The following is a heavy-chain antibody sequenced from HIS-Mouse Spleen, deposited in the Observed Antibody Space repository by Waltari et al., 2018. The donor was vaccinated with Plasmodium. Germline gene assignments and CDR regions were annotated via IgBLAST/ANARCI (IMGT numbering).Heavy chain of an antibody. Sequence: EVQLVESGGGLIQPGGSLRLSCAASGFTVSSNYMSWVRQAPGKGVVWVSCSKRGGSTYDADTVKGRFTISRDNSKNTLYLQMNSLRAEDTAVYYCARGMKSSSSAFDIWGQGTMVTVSS. CDR1: GFTVSSNY. D-gene: IGHD6-6*01. J-gene: IGHJ3*02. CDR3: ARGMKSSSSAFDI. CDR2: SKRGGST. V-gene: IGHV3-53*01.